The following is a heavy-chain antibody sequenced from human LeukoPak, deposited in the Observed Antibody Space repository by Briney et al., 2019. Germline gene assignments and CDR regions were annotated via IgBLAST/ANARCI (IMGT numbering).Heavy chain of an antibody. CDR2: IHYSGIT. Sequence: PSETLSLTCTVSGGSISSYSGLWIRQPPGEGLECIGYIHYSGITNYNPSLKSRVTISIDTPKNQFCLKVTSVTAADTAVYYCARGRPAAAQDFFDYWGQGTLVTVSS. CDR1: GGSISSYS. D-gene: IGHD6-13*01. CDR3: ARGRPAAAQDFFDY. V-gene: IGHV4-59*01. J-gene: IGHJ4*02.